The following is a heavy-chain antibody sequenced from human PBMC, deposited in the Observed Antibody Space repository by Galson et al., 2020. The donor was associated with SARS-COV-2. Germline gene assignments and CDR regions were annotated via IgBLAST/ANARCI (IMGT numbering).Heavy chain of an antibody. CDR2: IYTSGST. J-gene: IGHJ4*02. CDR1: GGSISSGSYY. D-gene: IGHD5-12*01. V-gene: IGHV4-61*02. CDR3: AREDRAGTSRDGYNFGY. Sequence: SETLSLTCTVSGGSISSGSYYWSWIRQPAGKGLEWIGRIYTSGSTNYNPSLKSRVTISVDTSKNQFSLKLSSVTAADTAVYYCAREDRAGTSRDGYNFGYWGQGTLVTVSS.